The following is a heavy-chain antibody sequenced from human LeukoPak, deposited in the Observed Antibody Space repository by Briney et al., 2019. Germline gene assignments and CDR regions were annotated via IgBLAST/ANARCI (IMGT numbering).Heavy chain of an antibody. CDR1: GGSISSYY. CDR2: IYYSGST. V-gene: IGHV4-59*08. Sequence: PSETQTLSCTVSGGSISSYYGSWIRQPPGKGLEWIGYIYYSGSTNYNPSLKSRVTISVDTSKNQFSLKLSSVTAADTAVYYCAVLGYCSSNSCPFDPWGQGTLVTVSS. CDR3: AVLGYCSSNSCPFDP. J-gene: IGHJ5*02. D-gene: IGHD2-2*01.